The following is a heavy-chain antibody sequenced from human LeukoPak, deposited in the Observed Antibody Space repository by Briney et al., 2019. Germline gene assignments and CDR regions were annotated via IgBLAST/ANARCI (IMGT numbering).Heavy chain of an antibody. J-gene: IGHJ4*02. D-gene: IGHD4-11*01. CDR2: ISYDGSNK. V-gene: IGHV3-30*03. Sequence: GRSLRLSCAASGFTFSSYGMHWVRQAPGKGLEWVAVISYDGSNKYYADSVKGRFTISRDNANNSLYLHMNSLRAEDTAVYYCASFRDYSNCNWGQGTLVTVSS. CDR3: ASFRDYSNCN. CDR1: GFTFSSYG.